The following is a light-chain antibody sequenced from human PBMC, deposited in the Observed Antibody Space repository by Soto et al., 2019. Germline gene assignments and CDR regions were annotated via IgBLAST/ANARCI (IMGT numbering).Light chain of an antibody. Sequence: QSALTQPASVSGSPGQSITISCTGTSSDVGTYNYVSWYQHHPGKAPKLIIYEVSNRPSGVSNRFSGSKSGSTVSLTISGLQAEDEADYHCSSYTRDTALVFGTGTKLTVL. CDR2: EVS. V-gene: IGLV2-14*01. CDR3: SSYTRDTALV. J-gene: IGLJ1*01. CDR1: SSDVGTYNY.